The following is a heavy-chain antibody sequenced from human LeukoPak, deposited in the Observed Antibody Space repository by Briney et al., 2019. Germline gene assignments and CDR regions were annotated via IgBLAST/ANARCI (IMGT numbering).Heavy chain of an antibody. CDR3: ARWKYSNYIYYFDY. CDR1: GFTFSSYA. J-gene: IGHJ4*02. V-gene: IGHV3-23*01. Sequence: GGSLRLSCAASGFTFSSYAMSWVRQAPGKGLEWVSGIRGSGGSTYYADSVKGRFTISGDNSKNTLYLQMNSLRAEDTAVYYCARWKYSNYIYYFDYWGQGTLVTVSS. CDR2: IRGSGGST. D-gene: IGHD4-11*01.